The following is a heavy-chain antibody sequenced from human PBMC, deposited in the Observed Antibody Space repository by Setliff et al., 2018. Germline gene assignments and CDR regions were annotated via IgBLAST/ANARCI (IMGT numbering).Heavy chain of an antibody. CDR3: ARHGDASFYYDILTGHSPPYYFDY. J-gene: IGHJ4*02. Sequence: GESLKISCKGSGYIFTNYWIGWVRQMPGKGLEWMGIIYPGDSDTRYSPSFQGQVTISADKSITTAYMELRSLRSDDTAVYYCARHGDASFYYDILTGHSPPYYFDYWGQGTLVTVLL. CDR2: IYPGDSDT. CDR1: GYIFTNYW. V-gene: IGHV5-51*01. D-gene: IGHD3-9*01.